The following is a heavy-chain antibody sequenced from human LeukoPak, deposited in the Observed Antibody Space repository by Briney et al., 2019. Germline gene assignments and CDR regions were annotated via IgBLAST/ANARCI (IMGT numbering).Heavy chain of an antibody. CDR2: IHHSGST. Sequence: SGTLSLTCAVSGGSIGSDDWWSWVRQPPGKGLEWIGEIHHSGSTNYNSSLKSRVTISVDTSKNQFSLKLSSVTAADTAVYYCARPKAAAVWFDPWGQGTLVTVSS. CDR3: ARPKAAAVWFDP. CDR1: GGSIGSDDW. J-gene: IGHJ5*02. D-gene: IGHD6-13*01. V-gene: IGHV4-4*02.